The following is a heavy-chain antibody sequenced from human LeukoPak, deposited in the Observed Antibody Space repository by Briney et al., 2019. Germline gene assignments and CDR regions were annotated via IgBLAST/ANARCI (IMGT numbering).Heavy chain of an antibody. CDR1: GYTFTSYG. Sequence: GASVKVSCKASGYTFTSYGISWVRQAPGQGLEWMGWISAYNGNTNYAQKLQGRVTMTTDTSTSTAYMELRSLRSDDTAVYYCATSQAKSQWLVPGGVYWGQGTLVTVSS. CDR3: ATSQAKSQWLVPGGVY. V-gene: IGHV1-18*01. J-gene: IGHJ4*02. D-gene: IGHD6-19*01. CDR2: ISAYNGNT.